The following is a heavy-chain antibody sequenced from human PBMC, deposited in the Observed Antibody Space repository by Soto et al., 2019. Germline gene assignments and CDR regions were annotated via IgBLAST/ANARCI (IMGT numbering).Heavy chain of an antibody. CDR3: AGGYCSSTSCYGPVDY. CDR1: GGSFSGYY. Sequence: QVQLQQWGAGLLKPSETLSLTCAVYGGSFSGYYWSWIRQPPGKGLEWIGEINHSGSTNYNPSHKSRVTISVDTSKNKFCLKLSSVTAADTAVYYGAGGYCSSTSCYGPVDYWGQGSLVTVSS. CDR2: INHSGST. D-gene: IGHD2-2*01. J-gene: IGHJ4*02. V-gene: IGHV4-34*01.